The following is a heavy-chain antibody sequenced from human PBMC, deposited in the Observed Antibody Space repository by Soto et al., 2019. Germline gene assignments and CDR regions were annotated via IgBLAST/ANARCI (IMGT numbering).Heavy chain of an antibody. D-gene: IGHD6-13*01. CDR1: GYTCTSYA. CDR3: ARDPGQQLGYDY. Sequence: QVQLVQSGAAVKKPGASVKVSCKASGYTCTSYAMHWVRQAPGQRLEWMGWINAGNGNTKYSQKFQGRVTITRDTSASTAYMELSSLRSEDTAVYYCARDPGQQLGYDYWGQGTLVTVSS. CDR2: INAGNGNT. V-gene: IGHV1-3*01. J-gene: IGHJ4*02.